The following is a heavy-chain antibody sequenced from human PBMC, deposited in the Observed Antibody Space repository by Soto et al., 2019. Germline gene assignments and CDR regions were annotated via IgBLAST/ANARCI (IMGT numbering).Heavy chain of an antibody. V-gene: IGHV4-39*01. CDR1: GGSISSSSYY. D-gene: IGHD3-16*01. CDR3: ATFSDYDYFDY. J-gene: IGHJ4*02. CDR2: IYYSGST. Sequence: QLQLQESGPGLVKPSETLSLTCTVSGGSISSSSYYWGWIRQPPGKGLEWIGSIYYSGSTNYNPSLKSRVTISVDTSKNQFSLKLSSVTAADTAVYYCATFSDYDYFDYWAREPWSPSPQ.